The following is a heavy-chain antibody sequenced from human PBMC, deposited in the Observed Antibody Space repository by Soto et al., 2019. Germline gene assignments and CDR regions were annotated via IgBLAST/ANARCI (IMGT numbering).Heavy chain of an antibody. CDR2: IYYSGST. D-gene: IGHD3-22*01. CDR3: ARTSYESSGTAADP. V-gene: IGHV4-31*03. Sequence: QVQLQESGPGLVKPSQTLSLTCTVSGGSISSGGYYWSWIRQHPGKGLEWIGYIYYSGSTYYNPALKSRVTITVDTSKNQCSLKLSSVTAADTAVYYCARTSYESSGTAADPWGQGTLVTVSS. CDR1: GGSISSGGYY. J-gene: IGHJ5*02.